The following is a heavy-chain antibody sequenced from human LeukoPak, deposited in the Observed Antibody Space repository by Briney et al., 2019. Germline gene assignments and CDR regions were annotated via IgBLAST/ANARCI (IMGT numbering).Heavy chain of an antibody. Sequence: SETLSLTCTVSGGSISSSSYYWGWIRQPPGKGLEWIGSIYYTGDTYYNSSLKSRVTISVDTSKNQFALKLTSVTAADTALYYCARLRGYTYGNPGSWGQGSLVTVSS. D-gene: IGHD5-18*01. CDR2: IYYTGDT. CDR1: GGSISSSSYY. V-gene: IGHV4-39*01. J-gene: IGHJ5*02. CDR3: ARLRGYTYGNPGS.